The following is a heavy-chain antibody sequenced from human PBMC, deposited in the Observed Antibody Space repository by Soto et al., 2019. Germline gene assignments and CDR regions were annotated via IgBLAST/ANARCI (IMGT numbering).Heavy chain of an antibody. CDR3: ALVRDWFAP. Sequence: ETLSLTSEVKDGSFGGYIWNWIRQPPAKGLEWIAEIDHRTYTNYIPSFKSRVTIAVDTSKNQYSLRLTSATAADTAVYYWALVRDWFAPRGQGSLVTVAS. J-gene: IGHJ5*02. V-gene: IGHV4-34*01. D-gene: IGHD2-2*01. CDR2: IDHRTYT. CDR1: DGSFGGYI.